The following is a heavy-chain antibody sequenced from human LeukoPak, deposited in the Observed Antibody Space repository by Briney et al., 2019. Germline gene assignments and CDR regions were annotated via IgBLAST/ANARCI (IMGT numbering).Heavy chain of an antibody. CDR1: GGTFSSYA. V-gene: IGHV1-2*02. CDR3: ARGRRGYSYGYLFDY. Sequence: ASVKVSCKASGGTFSSYAISWVRQAPGQGLEWMGWINPNSGGTNYAQKFQGRVTMTRDTSISTAYMELSRLRPDDTAVYYCARGRRGYSYGYLFDYWGQGTLVTVSS. J-gene: IGHJ4*02. CDR2: INPNSGGT. D-gene: IGHD5-18*01.